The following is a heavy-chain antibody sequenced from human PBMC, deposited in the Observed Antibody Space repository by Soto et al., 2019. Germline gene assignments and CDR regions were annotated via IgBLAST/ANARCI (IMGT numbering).Heavy chain of an antibody. J-gene: IGHJ5*02. CDR2: IISTGIST. CDR1: GFSFSTFA. V-gene: IGHV3-23*01. Sequence: QAGGSLRLSCAASGFSFSTFAMTWVRQAPGKGLEWVSTIISTGISTYYADSVKGRFTISRANSKNTLYLQMNSLRAEDSAVYYCAKGNYGDYGGFYPRGQRSPVPVS. D-gene: IGHD4-17*01. CDR3: AKGNYGDYGGFYP.